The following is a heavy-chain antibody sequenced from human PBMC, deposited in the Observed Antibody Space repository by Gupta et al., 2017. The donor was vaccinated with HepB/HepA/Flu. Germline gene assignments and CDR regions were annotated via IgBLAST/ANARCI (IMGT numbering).Heavy chain of an antibody. CDR3: AREMSTVDWFFPYDL. J-gene: IGHJ1*01. CDR2: ISASGTTI. V-gene: IGHV3-11*01. CDR1: GFGWIGHY. Sequence: QAQLVESGGVLVKPAGSRRLSCAASGFGWIGHYMTWIRQAPGKGLECVAHISASGTTIYYADSVKGRFTISRDNAKNTLYLQMNSLKGEDTAVYFCAREMSTVDWFFPYDLWGQGTLVTVS. D-gene: IGHD3-9*01.